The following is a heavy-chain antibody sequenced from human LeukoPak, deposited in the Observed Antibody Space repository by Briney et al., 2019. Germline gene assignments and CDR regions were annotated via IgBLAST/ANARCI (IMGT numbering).Heavy chain of an antibody. CDR2: IKQGGSEK. CDR3: ARGPPYGSRSDFLDS. D-gene: IGHD3-10*01. Sequence: GGSLRLSCAAPGFLFANHWMSWVRQAPGKGLEWVADIKQGGSEKLYVDSVKGRFTIFRDDAKNSLSLQMDSLRPEDTAVYYCARGPPYGSRSDFLDSWGPGTLVTVSS. J-gene: IGHJ5*01. CDR1: GFLFANHW. V-gene: IGHV3-7*01.